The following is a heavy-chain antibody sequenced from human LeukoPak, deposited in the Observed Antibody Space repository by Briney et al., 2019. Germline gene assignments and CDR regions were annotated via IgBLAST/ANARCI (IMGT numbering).Heavy chain of an antibody. CDR3: ATLLPPSGIQLWLVAVGPDNWFDP. CDR2: INPNGITT. V-gene: IGHV3-74*01. J-gene: IGHJ5*02. CDR1: GFIFRNYW. D-gene: IGHD5-18*01. Sequence: GGSLRLSCAASGFIFRNYWMHWVRQAPGKGLVWVARINPNGITTTYTDSVKGRFTISRDNAKNTLYLQMNSLRAEDTAVYYCATLLPPSGIQLWLVAVGPDNWFDPWGQGTLVTVSS.